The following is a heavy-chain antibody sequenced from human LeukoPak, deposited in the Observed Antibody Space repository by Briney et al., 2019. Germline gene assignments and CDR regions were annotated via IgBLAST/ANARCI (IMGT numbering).Heavy chain of an antibody. D-gene: IGHD1-26*01. J-gene: IGHJ4*02. Sequence: PGGSLRLSCAASGFTFSSDGMSWLRQAPGKRLERVAVICGSAAGTYYADSVKGRFTISRDNSKNTLYLQMNSLRAEDTAVYYCAKALSVSCYTPSDYWGQGTLVTVSS. CDR1: GFTFSSDG. CDR2: ICGSAAGT. CDR3: AKALSVSCYTPSDY. V-gene: IGHV3-23*01.